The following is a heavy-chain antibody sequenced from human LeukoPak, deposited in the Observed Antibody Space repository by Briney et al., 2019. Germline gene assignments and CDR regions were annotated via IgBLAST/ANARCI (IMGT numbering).Heavy chain of an antibody. CDR3: ASHKGQHAAPDAFDI. Sequence: SEALSLTCTVSGGSISSYYWSWIRQPPGKGLEWIGYIYYSGSTNYNPSLKSRVTISVDTSKNQFSLKLSSVTAADTAVYYCASHKGQHAAPDAFDIWGQGTMVTVSS. D-gene: IGHD2-15*01. V-gene: IGHV4-59*01. CDR1: GGSISSYY. J-gene: IGHJ3*02. CDR2: IYYSGST.